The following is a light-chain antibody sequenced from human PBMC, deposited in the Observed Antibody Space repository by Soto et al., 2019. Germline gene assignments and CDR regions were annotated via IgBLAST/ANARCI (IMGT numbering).Light chain of an antibody. V-gene: IGLV1-44*01. Sequence: QSVLTQPPSASGTPGQRVTISCSGSSSNIGSNTVNWYQQLPGTAPKLLIYSNNQRPSGVPDRFSGSKSGTSASLAISGLQSEDAADYYCAAWDSSLNGRVVFGGGTQLTVL. CDR2: SNN. J-gene: IGLJ2*01. CDR1: SSNIGSNT. CDR3: AAWDSSLNGRVV.